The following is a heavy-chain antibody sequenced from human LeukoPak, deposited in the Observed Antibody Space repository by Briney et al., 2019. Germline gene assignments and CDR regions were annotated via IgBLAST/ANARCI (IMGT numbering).Heavy chain of an antibody. CDR2: IIPIFGTA. V-gene: IGHV1-69*06. Sequence: SVKVSCKASGGTFSSYAISWVRQAPGQGLEWMGGIIPIFGTANYAQKFQGRVTITADKSTSAAYMELSSLRSEDTAVYYCCGTITAAAGTFDYWGQGTLVSVSS. D-gene: IGHD6-13*01. CDR3: CGTITAAAGTFDY. CDR1: GGTFSSYA. J-gene: IGHJ4*02.